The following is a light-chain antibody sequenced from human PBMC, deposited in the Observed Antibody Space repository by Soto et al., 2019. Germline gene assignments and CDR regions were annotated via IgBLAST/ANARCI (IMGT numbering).Light chain of an antibody. CDR2: DAS. J-gene: IGKJ1*01. CDR3: HQYDSIVQT. Sequence: EIVLTQSPGTLSLSPGEGATLSGMASKSVRNSLLAWYQQKPGQPPRLLIYDASTRATATPERFSGSGSGTDFTLTISRLEPEDFAVYYCHQYDSIVQTFGQGTKVDIK. CDR1: KSVRNSL. V-gene: IGKV3-20*01.